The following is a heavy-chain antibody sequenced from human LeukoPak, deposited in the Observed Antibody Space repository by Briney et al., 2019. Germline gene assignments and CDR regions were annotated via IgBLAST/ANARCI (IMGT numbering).Heavy chain of an antibody. CDR1: GGSFSGYY. CDR2: INHSGST. D-gene: IGHD5-12*01. J-gene: IGHJ4*02. Sequence: PSETLSLTXAVYGGSFSGYYWSWIRQPPGKGLEWIGEINHSGSTNYNPSLKSRVTISVDTSKNQFSLKLSSVTAADTAVYYCARGSNGYSGYDHFDYWGQGALVTVSS. V-gene: IGHV4-34*01. CDR3: ARGSNGYSGYDHFDY.